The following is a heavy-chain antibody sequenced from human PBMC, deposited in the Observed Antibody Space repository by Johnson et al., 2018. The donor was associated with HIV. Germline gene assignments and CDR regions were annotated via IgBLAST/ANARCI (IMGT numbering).Heavy chain of an antibody. V-gene: IGHV3-30*04. Sequence: VQLVESGGGVVRPGRSLRLSCAASGFTFSYYPMHWVRQAPGKGLEWVAVVSYDGSNKYYADSVKGRFTISRDNAKNSLYLQMNSLRAEDTALYYCARTQWEQLLGAGASDFWGPGTLVTVSS. CDR3: ARTQWEQLLGAGASDF. J-gene: IGHJ3*01. CDR1: GFTFSYYP. CDR2: VSYDGSNK. D-gene: IGHD1-26*01.